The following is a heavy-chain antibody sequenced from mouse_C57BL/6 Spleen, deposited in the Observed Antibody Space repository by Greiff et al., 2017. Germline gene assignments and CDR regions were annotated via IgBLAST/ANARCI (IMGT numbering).Heavy chain of an antibody. D-gene: IGHD2-14*01. J-gene: IGHJ4*01. Sequence: EVHLVESGPELVKPGASVKISCKASVYSFTDYNMNWLKQSNGKSLEWIGVINPNYGTTSYNQKFKGKSTFTVDQSSSTAYMQLNSLTSEDSAVYYCARSGVQAMDYWGQGTSVTVSS. CDR3: ARSGVQAMDY. CDR1: VYSFTDYN. V-gene: IGHV1-39*01. CDR2: INPNYGTT.